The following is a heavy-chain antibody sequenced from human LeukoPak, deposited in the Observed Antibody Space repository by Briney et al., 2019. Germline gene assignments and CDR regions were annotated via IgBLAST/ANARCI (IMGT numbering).Heavy chain of an antibody. J-gene: IGHJ6*03. D-gene: IGHD3-10*01. Sequence: SETLSLTCAVYDGSFSGYYWSWIRQPPGKGLEWIGSIYYSGSTYYNPSLKSRVTIPVDTSKNQFSLKLSSVTAADTAVYYCARHRYYYRSGSYYGAPYYMDVWGKGTTVTISS. CDR2: IYYSGST. CDR1: DGSFSGYY. CDR3: ARHRYYYRSGSYYGAPYYMDV. V-gene: IGHV4-34*01.